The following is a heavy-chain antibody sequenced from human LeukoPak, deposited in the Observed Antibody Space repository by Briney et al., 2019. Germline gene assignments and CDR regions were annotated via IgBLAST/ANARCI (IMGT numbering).Heavy chain of an antibody. J-gene: IGHJ4*02. V-gene: IGHV1-18*04. CDR3: ALIVGATRALPPGY. CDR2: ISAYNGNT. CDR1: GYTFTSYY. Sequence: ASVKVSCKASGYTFTSYYMHWVRQAPGQGLEWMGWISAYNGNTNYAQKLQGRVTMTTDTSTSTAYMELRSLRSDDTAVYYCALIVGATRALPPGYWGQGTLVTVSS. D-gene: IGHD1-26*01.